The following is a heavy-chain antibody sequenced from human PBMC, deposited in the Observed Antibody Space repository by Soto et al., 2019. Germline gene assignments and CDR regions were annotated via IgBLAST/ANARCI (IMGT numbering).Heavy chain of an antibody. D-gene: IGHD3-10*01. V-gene: IGHV1-3*01. Sequence: QVQLVQSGAEVKKPGASVKVSCKASGYTFTSYAMHWVRQAPGQRLEWMGWINAGSGNTKYAQKFQGRVTITRDTSASTAYMELSSLRSEDTAVYYCERTGYYGSGVGAFDLWGRGTMVTVAS. CDR3: ERTGYYGSGVGAFDL. CDR2: INAGSGNT. J-gene: IGHJ3*01. CDR1: GYTFTSYA.